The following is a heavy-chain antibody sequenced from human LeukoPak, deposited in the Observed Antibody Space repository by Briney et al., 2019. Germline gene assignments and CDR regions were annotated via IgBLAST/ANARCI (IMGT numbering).Heavy chain of an antibody. J-gene: IGHJ4*02. V-gene: IGHV3-53*01. CDR3: AKGSSSWYTYYYFDY. CDR1: GFTVSSNY. Sequence: GGSLRLSCAASGFTVSSNYMSWVRQAPGKGLEWVSVIYSGGSTYYADSVKGRFTISRDNSKNTLYLQMNSLRAEDTAVYYCAKGSSSWYTYYYFDYWGQGTLVTVSS. CDR2: IYSGGST. D-gene: IGHD6-13*01.